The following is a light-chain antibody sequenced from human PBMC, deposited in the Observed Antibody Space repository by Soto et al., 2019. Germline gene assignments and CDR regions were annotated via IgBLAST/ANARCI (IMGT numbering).Light chain of an antibody. Sequence: VLTQSQATLSLSPGERATHFSRASQSVSSYLAWYQQKPGQAPRLLIYDASNRATGIPARFSGTGSGTDFTLTINNLEPEDFAVYYCQVRTHWSIAFGRGTRLEIK. V-gene: IGKV3-11*01. CDR2: DAS. J-gene: IGKJ5*01. CDR3: QVRTHWSIA. CDR1: QSVSSY.